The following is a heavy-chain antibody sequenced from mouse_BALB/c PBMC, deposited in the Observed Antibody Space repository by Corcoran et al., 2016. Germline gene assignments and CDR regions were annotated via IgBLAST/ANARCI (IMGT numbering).Heavy chain of an antibody. D-gene: IGHD2-14*01. CDR1: GYTFTNYG. CDR2: INTYTGEP. V-gene: IGHV9-3-1*01. CDR3: ARRAGPYEFDY. Sequence: QIQLVQSGPELKKPGETVKISCKASGYTFTNYGMNWVKQAPGKGLKWMGWINTYTGEPTYADDFKGRFAFSLETSASTAYLQINNLKNENTATYFCARRAGPYEFDYLGQGTTLTVSS. J-gene: IGHJ2*01.